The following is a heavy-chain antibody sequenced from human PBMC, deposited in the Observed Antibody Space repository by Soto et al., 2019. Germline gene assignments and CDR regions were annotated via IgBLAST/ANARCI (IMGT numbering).Heavy chain of an antibody. D-gene: IGHD3-10*01. CDR3: ARSRSGAVADSFDF. V-gene: IGHV3-30*04. Sequence: GGSLRLSCEASGFIFSRYAIHWVRQAPGKGLEWLAVISRDGSNRYHLDSVKGRFTISRDNSKNTLYLQMNSLREDDTALYYCARSRSGAVADSFDFWGQGALVTVSS. J-gene: IGHJ4*02. CDR2: ISRDGSNR. CDR1: GFIFSRYA.